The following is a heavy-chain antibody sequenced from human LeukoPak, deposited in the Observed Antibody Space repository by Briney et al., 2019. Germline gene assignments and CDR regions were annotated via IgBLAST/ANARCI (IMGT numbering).Heavy chain of an antibody. Sequence: SGGSLRLSCAASGFTFSSYAMSWVRQAPGKGLEWVSAISGSGGSTYYADSVKGRFTISRDNSKNTLYLQMNSLRAEDTAVYYCAKVSGYSYGPGLHYFDYWGQGTLVTVSS. CDR1: GFTFSSYA. J-gene: IGHJ4*02. V-gene: IGHV3-23*01. CDR2: ISGSGGST. CDR3: AKVSGYSYGPGLHYFDY. D-gene: IGHD5-18*01.